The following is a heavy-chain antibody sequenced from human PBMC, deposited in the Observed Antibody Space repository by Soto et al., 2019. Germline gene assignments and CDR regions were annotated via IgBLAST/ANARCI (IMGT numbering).Heavy chain of an antibody. Sequence: QVQLVEPGGVVVQPGRPLRLSCAASGFIFSNYAIHWVRQAPGQGLEWVALIWSDGSYENYAESVKGRFTISRDNSKDPLYVQMNSLRVEGTAVCFCARGTGSGSFLTAYWCQGPLVTFSS. CDR1: GFIFSNYA. CDR3: ARGTGSGSFLTAY. D-gene: IGHD3-10*01. V-gene: IGHV3-33*01. CDR2: IWSDGSYE. J-gene: IGHJ4*02.